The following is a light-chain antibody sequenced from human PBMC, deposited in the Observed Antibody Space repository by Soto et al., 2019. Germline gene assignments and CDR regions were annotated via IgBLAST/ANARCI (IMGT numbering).Light chain of an antibody. Sequence: QSALTQPRSVSGSPGQSVTISCTGTSSDVGGYNYVSWYQQHPGKAPKLMIYDVSKRPSGVPDRCSGSKSGNTASLTSSGLQAEEEADYDCCSYAGRYTLGFGGGTKLTVL. CDR1: SSDVGGYNY. V-gene: IGLV2-11*01. J-gene: IGLJ2*01. CDR2: DVS. CDR3: CSYAGRYTLG.